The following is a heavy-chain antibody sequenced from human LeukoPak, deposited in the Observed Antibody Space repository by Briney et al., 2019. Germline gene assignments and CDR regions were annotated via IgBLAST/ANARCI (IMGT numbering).Heavy chain of an antibody. CDR2: IYYTENA. V-gene: IGHV4-59*01. CDR1: GGSITSSY. D-gene: IGHD5-18*01. Sequence: SETLSLTCSVSGGSITSSYWSWIRQAPGKGQEWLGYIYYTENAKYNPSLKSRVTMSLDTSKNQLSLKLTSVTAADTAVYHCATTRGYSYGFFYFDQWGQGTLVTVSS. J-gene: IGHJ4*02. CDR3: ATTRGYSYGFFYFDQ.